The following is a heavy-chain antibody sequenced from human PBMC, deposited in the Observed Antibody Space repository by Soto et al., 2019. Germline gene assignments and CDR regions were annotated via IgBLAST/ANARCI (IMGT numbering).Heavy chain of an antibody. CDR2: INAGNGNT. CDR1: GYTFTSYD. CDR3: ARDSYHDYGGNSGDY. V-gene: IGHV1-3*01. J-gene: IGHJ4*02. Sequence: ASVKVSCKASGYTFTSYDMHWVRQAPGQRLEWMGWINAGNGNTKYSQKFQGRVTITRDTSASTAYMELSSLRSEDTAVYYCARDSYHDYGGNSGDYWGQGTLVTVSS. D-gene: IGHD4-17*01.